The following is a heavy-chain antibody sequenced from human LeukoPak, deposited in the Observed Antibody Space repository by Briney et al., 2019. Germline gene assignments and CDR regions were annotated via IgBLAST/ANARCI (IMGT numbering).Heavy chain of an antibody. J-gene: IGHJ4*02. Sequence: PGGSLRLSCATSGFTFSSYGMHWVRQAPGKGLEWVAIISYDGRNKYYADSVKGRFTISRDNSKNTLYLQMNSLRAEDTAVYYCAKPPPNCSSTTCYSDFSGQGTLVTVSS. CDR1: GFTFSSYG. CDR2: ISYDGRNK. V-gene: IGHV3-30*18. D-gene: IGHD2-2*02. CDR3: AKPPPNCSSTTCYSDF.